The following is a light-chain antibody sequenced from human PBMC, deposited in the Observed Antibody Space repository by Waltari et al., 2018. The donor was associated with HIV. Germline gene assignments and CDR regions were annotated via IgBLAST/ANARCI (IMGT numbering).Light chain of an antibody. CDR2: SDN. J-gene: IGLJ1*01. Sequence: QSVLTQPPSASGTPGQRVTISCSGINSNIRTNTIHWYQQLPGTAPKLLIFSDNGRASGVPDRFSGSKSGTAASLAISGLQSEDEAEYYCVAWDGSLSGYVFGTGTTVTVL. CDR1: NSNIRTNT. V-gene: IGLV1-44*01. CDR3: VAWDGSLSGYV.